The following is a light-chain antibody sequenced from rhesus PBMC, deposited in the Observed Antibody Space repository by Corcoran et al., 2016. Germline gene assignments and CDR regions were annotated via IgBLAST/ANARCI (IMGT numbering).Light chain of an antibody. CDR2: RTS. CDR1: SSVSSS. CDR3: QQGNSIPWT. J-gene: IGKJ1*01. Sequence: EIVLTQSPTSMAVSQGERVTISCTASSSVSSSYLHWYQQKPGFPPRLLVYRTSSLASGVPARFSGRGSGTSYTLTISSMETEDAASYYCQQGNSIPWTFGQGTKVEIK. V-gene: IGKV3-42*01.